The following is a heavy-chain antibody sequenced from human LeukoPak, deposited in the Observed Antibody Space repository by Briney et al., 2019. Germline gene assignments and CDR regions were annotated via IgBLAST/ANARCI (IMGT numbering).Heavy chain of an antibody. V-gene: IGHV3-49*04. D-gene: IGHD3-22*01. CDR1: GFTFSSYA. Sequence: GGSLRLSCAASGFTFSSYAMSWVRQAPGKGLEWVGFIRSKAYGGTTEYAASVKGRFTISRDDSKSIAYLQMNSLKTEDTAVYYCTRAAIVVVTLPYYMDVWGKGTTVTISS. CDR2: IRSKAYGGTT. J-gene: IGHJ6*03. CDR3: TRAAIVVVTLPYYMDV.